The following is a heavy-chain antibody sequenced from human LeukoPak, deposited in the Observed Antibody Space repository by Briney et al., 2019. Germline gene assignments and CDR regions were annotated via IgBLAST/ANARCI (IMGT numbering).Heavy chain of an antibody. CDR2: INHSGST. V-gene: IGHV4-34*01. CDR1: GGSFSGYY. CDR3: ASSRRYCSSTSCYLGPGTYYYGMDV. Sequence: SSETLSLTCAVYGGSFSGYYWSWIRQPPGKGLEWIGEINHSGSTNYNPSLKSRVTISVDTSKNQFSLKLSSVTAADTAVYYCASSRRYCSSTSCYLGPGTYYYGMDVWGQGTTVTVSS. J-gene: IGHJ6*02. D-gene: IGHD2-2*01.